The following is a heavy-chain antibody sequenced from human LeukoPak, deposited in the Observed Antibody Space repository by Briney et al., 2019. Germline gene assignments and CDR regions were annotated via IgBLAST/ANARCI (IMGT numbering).Heavy chain of an antibody. Sequence: PSETLSLTCTVSGGSISSPAYYWAWIRQAPGKGLEWIGSIYYSGTTYYSPSLKSRVTISTDTSQNQFSLKLTSVTAADTAVYYCARLVGAGFFDYWGQGTLVTVSS. CDR1: GGSISSPAYY. D-gene: IGHD1-26*01. CDR3: ARLVGAGFFDY. J-gene: IGHJ4*02. V-gene: IGHV4-39*07. CDR2: IYYSGTT.